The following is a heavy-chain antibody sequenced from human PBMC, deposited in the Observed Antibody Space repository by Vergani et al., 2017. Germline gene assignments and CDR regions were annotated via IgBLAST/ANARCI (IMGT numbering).Heavy chain of an antibody. CDR3: ARDGRYYDIXTGYSKSPLVFDY. CDR2: IRFDGSNE. J-gene: IGHJ4*02. Sequence: QVQLVESGGGVVQPGGSLRLSCAASGFIFSHYAMHWVRQAPGKGLEWVAFIRFDGSNEYYADSLKGRFTISRDNSKNTLYLQMNNVRPEDTAVYYCARDGRYYDIXTGYSKSPLVFDYWGQGTLVTVSS. D-gene: IGHD3-9*01. V-gene: IGHV3-30*02. CDR1: GFIFSHYA.